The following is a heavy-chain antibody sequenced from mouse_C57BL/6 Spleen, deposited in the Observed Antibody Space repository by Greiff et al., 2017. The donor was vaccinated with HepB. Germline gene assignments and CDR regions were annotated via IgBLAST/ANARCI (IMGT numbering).Heavy chain of an antibody. J-gene: IGHJ4*01. Sequence: QVQLKQPGAELVMPGASMKLSCKASGYTFTSYWMHWVKQRPGQGLEWIGEIDPSDSYTNYNQKFKGKSTLTVDKSSSTAYMQLSSLTSEDSAVYYCARSKDYYAMDYWGQGTSVTVSS. V-gene: IGHV1-69*01. CDR3: ARSKDYYAMDY. CDR2: IDPSDSYT. CDR1: GYTFTSYW.